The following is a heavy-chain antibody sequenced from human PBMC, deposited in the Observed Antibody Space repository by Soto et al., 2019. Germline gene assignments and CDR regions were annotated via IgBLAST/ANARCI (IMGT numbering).Heavy chain of an antibody. D-gene: IGHD4-17*01. V-gene: IGHV1-69*02. J-gene: IGHJ4*02. CDR1: GGTFSSYT. CDR2: IIPLFGIT. CDR3: ARAPPTAVTTYGLAY. Sequence: HVQLVQSGAEVKKPGSSAKVSCKASGGTFSSYTISWVRQASGQGLEWMGRIIPLFGITNYAQEFQGRVTFTADKSTSTAYMELSSLRFEDTAVYYCARAPPTAVTTYGLAYWGQGTLVTVSS.